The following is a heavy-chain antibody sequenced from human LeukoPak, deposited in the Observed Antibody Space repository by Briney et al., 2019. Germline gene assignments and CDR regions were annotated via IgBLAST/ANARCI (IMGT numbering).Heavy chain of an antibody. Sequence: PGGSLRLSCAASGFTFSSYAMHWVRQAPGKGLEWVSYISSSSSTIYYADSVKGRFTISRDNAKNSLYLQMNSLRDEDTAVYYCARAGADYGDYRSYWGQGTLVTVSS. D-gene: IGHD4-17*01. V-gene: IGHV3-48*02. CDR1: GFTFSSYA. J-gene: IGHJ4*02. CDR3: ARAGADYGDYRSY. CDR2: ISSSSSTI.